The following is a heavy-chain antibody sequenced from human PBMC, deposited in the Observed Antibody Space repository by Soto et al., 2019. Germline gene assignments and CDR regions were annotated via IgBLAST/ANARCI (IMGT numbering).Heavy chain of an antibody. V-gene: IGHV3-23*01. CDR3: AKERRSSSSMYYFDY. CDR2: ISGGGETP. J-gene: IGHJ4*02. Sequence: EVQLLESGGGLVQPGGSLRLSCAASGFTFSSYALSWVRQAPEKGLEWVSAISGGGETPYYADSVKGRFTISRDNSKNTLYLQMNSLRAEDTAIYYCAKERRSSSSMYYFDYWGQGTLVTVSS. D-gene: IGHD6-6*01. CDR1: GFTFSSYA.